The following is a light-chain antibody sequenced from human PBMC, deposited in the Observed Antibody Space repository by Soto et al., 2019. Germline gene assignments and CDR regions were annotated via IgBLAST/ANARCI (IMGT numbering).Light chain of an antibody. J-gene: IGLJ2*01. CDR1: SSDVGGYNF. CDR3: SSYTSSFTLI. V-gene: IGLV2-14*01. Sequence: QSALTQPASVSGSPGQSITIFCTGTSSDVGGYNFVSWYQQHPDKPPKLIIYEVSDRPSGVSTRFSGSKSANTASLTISGLQAEDEADYYCSSYTSSFTLIFGGGTKLTVL. CDR2: EVS.